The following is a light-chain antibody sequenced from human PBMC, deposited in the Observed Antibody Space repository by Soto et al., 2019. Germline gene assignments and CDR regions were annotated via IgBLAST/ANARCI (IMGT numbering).Light chain of an antibody. V-gene: IGKV3-11*01. J-gene: IGKJ5*01. CDR3: QQRSNWPPLIT. CDR2: DAS. CDR1: QSVSSY. Sequence: IVLTLSPATLSLSPGERATLSCRASQSVSSYLAWYQQKPGQAPRLLIYDASNRATGIPARFSGSGSGTDFTLTISSLEPEDFAVYYCQQRSNWPPLITFGQGTRL.